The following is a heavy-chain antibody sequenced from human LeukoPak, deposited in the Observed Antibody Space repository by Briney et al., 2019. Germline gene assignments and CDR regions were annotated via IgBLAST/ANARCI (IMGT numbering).Heavy chain of an antibody. J-gene: IGHJ4*02. CDR1: GFTVSNNF. CDR3: ARGRVTYSGYDFPNYFDY. V-gene: IGHV3-53*01. CDR2: IHSGGTT. Sequence: PGGSLRLSCAASGFTVSNNFMSWVRQAPGKGLEWVSVIHSGGTTYYADSVKGRFTISRDNSRNTLYLQMNSLRAEDTAVYYCARGRVTYSGYDFPNYFDYWGQGTLVTVSS. D-gene: IGHD5-12*01.